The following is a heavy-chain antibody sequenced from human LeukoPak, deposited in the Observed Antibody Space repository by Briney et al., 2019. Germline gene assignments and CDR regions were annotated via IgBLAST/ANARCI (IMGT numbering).Heavy chain of an antibody. CDR1: GFSFSSYS. D-gene: IGHD6-19*01. CDR2: ISSSSGHI. J-gene: IGHJ4*02. V-gene: IGHV3-21*01. Sequence: GGSLRLSCVASGFSFSSYSMNWVRHAPGGGLEWVSSISSSSGHINYADSVKGRLTISRDNAKKTVYLQMNSLRGNDTAVYYCASGWSGDWGRGTLVTVSS. CDR3: ASGWSGD.